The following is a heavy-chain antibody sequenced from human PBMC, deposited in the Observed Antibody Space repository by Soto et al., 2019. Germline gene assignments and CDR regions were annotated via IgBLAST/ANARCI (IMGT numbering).Heavy chain of an antibody. Sequence: ASVKISCKASGYQFSDYYMHWVRQAPVQCLEWLGRINPNSGDTNYAQKFQGRVTMTTDTSTTTSSIELSGLRSDDTAVYYCERPYCGTSSCRSWCVPCGQGHLVTVSS. CDR2: INPNSGDT. CDR1: GYQFSDYY. CDR3: ERPYCGTSSCRSWCVP. D-gene: IGHD2-2*01. V-gene: IGHV1-2*02. J-gene: IGHJ5*02.